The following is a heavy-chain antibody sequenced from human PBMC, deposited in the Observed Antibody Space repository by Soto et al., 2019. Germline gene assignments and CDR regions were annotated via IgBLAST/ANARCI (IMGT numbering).Heavy chain of an antibody. CDR1: GFTFSNAW. D-gene: IGHD3-22*01. J-gene: IGHJ4*02. Sequence: GGSLRLSCAASGFTFSNAWMSWVRQAPGKGLEWVGRIKSKTDGGTTDYAAPVKGRFTISRDDSKNTLYLQMNSRKTEDTAVYYCTTDPPLYYYDSSGYFSDYGGQGTLVTVSS. V-gene: IGHV3-15*01. CDR3: TTDPPLYYYDSSGYFSDY. CDR2: IKSKTDGGTT.